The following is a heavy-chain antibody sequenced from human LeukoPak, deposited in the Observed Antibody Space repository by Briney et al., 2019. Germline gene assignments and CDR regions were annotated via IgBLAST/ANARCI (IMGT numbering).Heavy chain of an antibody. D-gene: IGHD1-26*01. CDR2: IYYSGST. CDR1: GGSISSSSYY. CDR3: ARNGLESGSYSYY. J-gene: IGHJ4*02. Sequence: PSETLSLTCTVSGGSISSSSYYWGWIRQPPGKGLEWIGSIYYSGSTYYNPSLKSRVTISVDTSKNQFSLKLSSVTAADTAVYYCARNGLESGSYSYYWGQGTLVTVSS. V-gene: IGHV4-39*07.